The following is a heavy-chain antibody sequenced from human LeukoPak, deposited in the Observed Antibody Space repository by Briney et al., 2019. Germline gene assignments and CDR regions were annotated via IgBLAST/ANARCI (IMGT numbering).Heavy chain of an antibody. J-gene: IGHJ4*02. CDR3: AKSSQGVATLYFDY. CDR1: GFTFSSYA. CDR2: ISYDGSNK. D-gene: IGHD5-12*01. V-gene: IGHV3-30*04. Sequence: GGSLRLSCAASGFTFSSYAMHWVRQAPGKGLEWVAVISYDGSNKYYADSVKGRFTISRDNSKNTLYLQMNSLRAEDTAVYYCAKSSQGVATLYFDYWGQGTLVTVSS.